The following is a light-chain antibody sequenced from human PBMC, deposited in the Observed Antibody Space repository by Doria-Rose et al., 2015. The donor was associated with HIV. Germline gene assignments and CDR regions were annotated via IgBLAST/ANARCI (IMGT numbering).Light chain of an antibody. CDR3: QQYYDTPS. CDR1: QSLLYTSKNY. J-gene: IGKJ3*01. CDR2: CAS. V-gene: IGKV4-1*01. Sequence: DIQVTQSPESLGMSLGERATLNCKSNQSLLYTSKNYLAWYQQKPGQPPKLLIHCASTRQSGVPARFSGSGSGTDFTLTISSLEAEDVAVYYCQQYYDTPSFGPGTTVDIK.